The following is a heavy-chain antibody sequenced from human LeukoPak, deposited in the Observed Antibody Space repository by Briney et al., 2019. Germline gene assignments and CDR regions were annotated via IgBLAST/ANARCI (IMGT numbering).Heavy chain of an antibody. D-gene: IGHD1-26*01. Sequence: PGGSLRLSCAGSGFTFSSYWMSWVRQAPGKGLEWVANMKEDGSQKYFVDSGKGRFTISRDNAKNSLYLQMKSLRPEDTAVYYCSRLGGSYYHYWGQGTLVTVSS. J-gene: IGHJ4*02. V-gene: IGHV3-7*01. CDR3: SRLGGSYYHY. CDR2: MKEDGSQK. CDR1: GFTFSSYW.